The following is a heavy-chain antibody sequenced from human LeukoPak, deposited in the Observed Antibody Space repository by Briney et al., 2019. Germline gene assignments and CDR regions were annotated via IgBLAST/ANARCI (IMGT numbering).Heavy chain of an antibody. CDR3: AKGDIVVVPPATDY. D-gene: IGHD2-2*01. CDR2: ISSSSSII. CDR1: GFTFSSYN. J-gene: IGHJ4*02. V-gene: IGHV3-48*02. Sequence: GGSLRLSCAASGFTFSSYNMNWVRQAPGKGLKWVSYISSSSSIIYYADSVKGRFTISRDNAKNSLYLQMNSLRDEDTAVYYCAKGDIVVVPPATDYWGQGTLVTVSS.